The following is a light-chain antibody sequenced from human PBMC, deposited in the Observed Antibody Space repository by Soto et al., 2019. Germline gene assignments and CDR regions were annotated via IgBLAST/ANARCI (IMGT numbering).Light chain of an antibody. CDR2: AAS. J-gene: IGKJ1*01. Sequence: AILMTQSPSSLSASTGDRVTITCRASQGISSYLAWCQQKPGKAPKLLIYAASTLQSGVPSRFSGSGSGTDFTLTISCLQSEDFATYYCQKYYSDPRTCGQGTKV. V-gene: IGKV1-8*01. CDR1: QGISSY. CDR3: QKYYSDPRT.